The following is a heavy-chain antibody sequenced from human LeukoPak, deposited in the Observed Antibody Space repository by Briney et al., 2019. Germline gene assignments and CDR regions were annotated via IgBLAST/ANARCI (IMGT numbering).Heavy chain of an antibody. J-gene: IGHJ5*02. V-gene: IGHV4-34*01. Sequence: PSETLSLTCAVSGGSFSGYYWSWIRQPPGKGLEWIGEINHSGSTNYNPSLKSRVTISVDTSKNQFSLKLSSVTAADTAVYYCARDGRSYYGSGSYSNNWFDPWGQGTLVTVSS. CDR2: INHSGST. CDR3: ARDGRSYYGSGSYSNNWFDP. D-gene: IGHD3-10*01. CDR1: GGSFSGYY.